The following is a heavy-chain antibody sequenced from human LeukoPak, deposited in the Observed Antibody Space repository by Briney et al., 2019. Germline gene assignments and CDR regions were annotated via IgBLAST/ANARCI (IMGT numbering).Heavy chain of an antibody. D-gene: IGHD6-19*01. V-gene: IGHV7-4-1*02. CDR2: TNTNTGNP. Sequence: ASVKVSCTASGYTFTSYAMNWVRQAPGQGLEWMGWTNTNTGNPTYAQGFTGRFVFSLDTSVSTAYLQISSLKAEDTAVYYCARVPAYSRGWLADYGMDVWGQGTTVTVSS. CDR3: ARVPAYSRGWLADYGMDV. CDR1: GYTFTSYA. J-gene: IGHJ6*02.